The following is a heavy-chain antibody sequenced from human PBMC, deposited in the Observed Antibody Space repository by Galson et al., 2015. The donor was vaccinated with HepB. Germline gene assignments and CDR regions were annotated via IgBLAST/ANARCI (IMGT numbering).Heavy chain of an antibody. J-gene: IGHJ4*02. CDR3: TRGTSSWSPDY. D-gene: IGHD6-13*01. CDR1: GFTFRNYV. Sequence: SLRLSCAASGFTFRNYVMNWVRQAPGKGLDWVSCISTSGANTYYADSVKGRFTISRDNSENTLYLQMNSLRDEDTAVYYCTRGTSSWSPDYWGQGTLVTVSS. CDR2: ISTSGANT. V-gene: IGHV3-23*01.